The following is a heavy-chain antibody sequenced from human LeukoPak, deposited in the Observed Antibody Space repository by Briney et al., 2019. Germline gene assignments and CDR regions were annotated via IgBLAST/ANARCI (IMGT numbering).Heavy chain of an antibody. CDR1: GGTFSSYA. D-gene: IGHD5-18*01. CDR2: IIPIFGTA. CDR3: ARGGRYSYGWPDPTTNWSDP. Sequence: VASVKVSCKASGGTFSSYAISWVRQAPGQGLEWMGGIIPIFGTANYAQKFQGRVTITADKSTSTAYMELSSLRSEDTAVYYCARGGRYSYGWPDPTTNWSDPWGQGTLVTVSS. V-gene: IGHV1-69*06. J-gene: IGHJ5*02.